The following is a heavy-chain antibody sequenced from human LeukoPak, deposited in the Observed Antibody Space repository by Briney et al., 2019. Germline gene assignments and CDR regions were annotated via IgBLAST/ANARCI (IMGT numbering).Heavy chain of an antibody. CDR2: ISYDGSNK. D-gene: IGHD1-26*01. CDR3: ATYYIRRDAFDI. J-gene: IGHJ3*02. CDR1: GFTFSSYA. V-gene: IGHV3-30*04. Sequence: GRSLRLSCAASGFTFSSYAMHWVRQAPGKGLEWVAVISYDGSNKYYADSVKGRFTISRDNSKNTLYLQVNSVRGGDTAVYYCATYYIRRDAFDIWGQGTMVTVSS.